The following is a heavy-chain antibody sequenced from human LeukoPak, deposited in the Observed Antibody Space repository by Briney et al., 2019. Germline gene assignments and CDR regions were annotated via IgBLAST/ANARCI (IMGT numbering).Heavy chain of an antibody. CDR2: IYHSGST. Sequence: PSGTLSLTCAVSGGSISSSNWWSWVRQPPGKGLEWIGEIYHSGSTNYDPSLESRVTISVDKSQNQFSLKLSSVTAADTAVYYCARRGYYGSGSSYYAMDVWGQGTTVTASS. J-gene: IGHJ6*02. V-gene: IGHV4-4*02. CDR1: GGSISSSNW. D-gene: IGHD3-10*01. CDR3: ARRGYYGSGSSYYAMDV.